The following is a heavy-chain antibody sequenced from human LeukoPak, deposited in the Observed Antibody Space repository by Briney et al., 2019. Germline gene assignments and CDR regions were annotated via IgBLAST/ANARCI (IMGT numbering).Heavy chain of an antibody. CDR2: IYYSGSA. Sequence: SQTLSLTCTVSGGSISSGGYYWSWIRQHPGKGLEWIGYIYYSGSAHYNPSLKSRVSISVDTSKNQFSLKLSSVTVADTAVYHCARDLAGIRDWGQGTLVTVSS. CDR3: ARDLAGIRD. CDR1: GGSISSGGYY. D-gene: IGHD6-13*01. V-gene: IGHV4-31*03. J-gene: IGHJ4*02.